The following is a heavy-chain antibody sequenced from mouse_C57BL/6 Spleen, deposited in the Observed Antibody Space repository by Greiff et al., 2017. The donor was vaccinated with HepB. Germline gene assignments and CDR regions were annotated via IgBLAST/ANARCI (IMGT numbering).Heavy chain of an antibody. Sequence: DVMLVESGEGLVKPGGSLKLSCAASGFTFSSYAMSWVRQTPEKRLEWVAYISSGGDYIYYADTVKGRFTISRDNARNTLYLQMSSLKSEGTAMYYCTRVITTLFDYWGQGTTLTVSS. J-gene: IGHJ2*01. CDR1: GFTFSSYA. CDR2: ISSGGDYI. CDR3: TRVITTLFDY. D-gene: IGHD2-4*01. V-gene: IGHV5-9-1*02.